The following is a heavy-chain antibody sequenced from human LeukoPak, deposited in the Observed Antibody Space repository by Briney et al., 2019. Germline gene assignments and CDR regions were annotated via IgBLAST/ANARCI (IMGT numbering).Heavy chain of an antibody. CDR1: GGSFSGYY. V-gene: IGHV4-34*01. J-gene: IGHJ4*02. D-gene: IGHD1-26*01. CDR2: INHSGST. Sequence: SETLSLTCAVYGGSFSGYYWSWIRRPPGKGLEWIGEINHSGSTNYNPSLKSRVTISVDTSKNQFSLKLSSVTAADTAVYYCARGRGGSYSFDYWGQGTLVTVSS. CDR3: ARGRGGSYSFDY.